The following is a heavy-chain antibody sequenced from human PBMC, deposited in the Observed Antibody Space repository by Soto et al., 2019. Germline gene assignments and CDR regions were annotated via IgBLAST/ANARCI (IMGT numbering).Heavy chain of an antibody. CDR3: ANRRRASGSCPFDY. J-gene: IGHJ4*02. CDR1: GFTFSSYA. CDR2: ISGSGGST. V-gene: IGHV3-23*01. D-gene: IGHD1-26*01. Sequence: EVQLLESGGGLVQPGGSLRLSCAASGFTFSSYAMSWVRQAPGKGLEWVSAISGSGGSTYYADSVKGRFTISIDNSKNTQYLQMNSLRADDTAVYYCANRRRASGSCPFDYWVQGTMVIVSS.